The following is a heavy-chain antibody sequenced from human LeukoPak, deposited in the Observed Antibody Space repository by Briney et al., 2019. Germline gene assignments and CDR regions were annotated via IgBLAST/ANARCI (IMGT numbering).Heavy chain of an antibody. CDR3: ASQVTTTIYYYYMDV. CDR2: IYTSGST. J-gene: IGHJ6*03. CDR1: GGSISSGSNY. D-gene: IGHD4-17*01. Sequence: PSETLSLTCTVSGGSISSGSNYWSWIRQPAGKGLEWIGRIYTSGSTNYNPSLKSRVTISVDTSKNQFSLKLSSVTAADTAVYYCASQVTTTIYYYYMDVWGKGTTVTVSS. V-gene: IGHV4-61*02.